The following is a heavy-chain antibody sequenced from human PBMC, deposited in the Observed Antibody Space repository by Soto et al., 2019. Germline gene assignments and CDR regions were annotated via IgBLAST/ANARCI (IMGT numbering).Heavy chain of an antibody. J-gene: IGHJ4*02. CDR2: IYPGDSDS. D-gene: IGHD5-12*01. V-gene: IGHV5-51*01. CDR1: GYSFVSYW. Sequence: GESLKISCKGSGYSFVSYWIAWVRQRPGKGLEWMGIIYPGDSDSTYSPSFQGQVTLSVDKSINTVFLQWSSLEASDTAMYYCARTDGYEIEYWGQGTQVTVSS. CDR3: ARTDGYEIEY.